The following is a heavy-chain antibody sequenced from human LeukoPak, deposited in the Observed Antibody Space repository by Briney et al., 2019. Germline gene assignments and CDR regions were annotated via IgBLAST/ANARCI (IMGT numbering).Heavy chain of an antibody. V-gene: IGHV3-33*01. J-gene: IGHJ4*02. D-gene: IGHD6-13*01. CDR1: GFTFSSYG. CDR2: IWYDGSNK. Sequence: PGRSLRLSCAASGFTFSSYGVHWVRQAPGKGLEWVAVIWYDGSNKYYADSVKGRFTISRDNSKNTLYLQMNSLRAEDTAVYYCARDYIAAAGTLDYWGQGTLVTVSS. CDR3: ARDYIAAAGTLDY.